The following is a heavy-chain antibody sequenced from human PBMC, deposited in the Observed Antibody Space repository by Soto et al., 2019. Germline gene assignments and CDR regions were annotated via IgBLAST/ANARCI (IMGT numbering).Heavy chain of an antibody. Sequence: AGGSLRLSCAASGFTFSSYWMHWVRQAPGKGLEWVAVIWYDGSNKYYADSVKGRFTISRDNSKNTLYLQMNSLRAEDTAVYYCARVAEAYCGGDCPYFDYWGQGTLVTVSS. J-gene: IGHJ4*02. CDR3: ARVAEAYCGGDCPYFDY. D-gene: IGHD2-21*01. CDR1: GFTFSSYW. V-gene: IGHV3-33*08. CDR2: IWYDGSNK.